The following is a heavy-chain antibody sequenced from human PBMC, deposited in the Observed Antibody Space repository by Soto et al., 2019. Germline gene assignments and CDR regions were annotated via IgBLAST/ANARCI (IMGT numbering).Heavy chain of an antibody. CDR1: GGSISSSSYY. CDR3: ARHPSEHYYYYMEV. CDR2: IYYSGST. V-gene: IGHV4-39*01. J-gene: IGHJ6*03. Sequence: SETLSLTCTVSGGSISSSSYYWGWIRQPPGKGLEWIGSIYYSGSTYYNPSLKSRVTISVDTSKNQFSLKLSSVTAADTAVYYCARHPSEHYYYYMEVWGKGTTVTVSS.